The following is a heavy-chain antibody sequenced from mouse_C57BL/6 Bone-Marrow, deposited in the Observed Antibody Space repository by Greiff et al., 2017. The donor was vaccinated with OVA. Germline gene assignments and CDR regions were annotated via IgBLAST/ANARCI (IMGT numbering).Heavy chain of an antibody. V-gene: IGHV7-3*01. CDR2: IRNKANGYTT. Sequence: VQLKESGGGLVQPGGSLSLSCAASGFTFTDYYMSWVRQPPGKALEWLGFIRNKANGYTTESSASVKGRFTISRDNSQSIHYRQRNAQRAEDSATYYCARYMGPMDYWGQGTSVTVSS. J-gene: IGHJ4*01. CDR1: GFTFTDYY. CDR3: ARYMGPMDY.